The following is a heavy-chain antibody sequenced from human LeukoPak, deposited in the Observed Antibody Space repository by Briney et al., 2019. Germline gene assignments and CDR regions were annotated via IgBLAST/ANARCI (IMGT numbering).Heavy chain of an antibody. J-gene: IGHJ4*02. V-gene: IGHV4-39*07. D-gene: IGHD2-2*02. CDR3: ARDCSSTSCYTHGFDY. CDR2: IYYSGST. CDR1: GGSISSSSYY. Sequence: SETLSLTCTVSGGSISSSSYYWGWIRQPPGKGLEWIGSIYYSGSTYYNPSLKSRVTISVDTSKNQFSLKLSSVTAADTAVYYCARDCSSTSCYTHGFDYWGQGTLDTVSS.